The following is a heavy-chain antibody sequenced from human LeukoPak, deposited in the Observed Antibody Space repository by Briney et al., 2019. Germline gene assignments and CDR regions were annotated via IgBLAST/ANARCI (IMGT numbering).Heavy chain of an antibody. CDR1: GYTFTSYY. V-gene: IGHV1-46*01. CDR2: INPSGGST. D-gene: IGHD3-22*01. CDR3: ARENYYDSSGSTPNYFDY. Sequence: GASVRVSCKASGYTFTSYYMHWVRQAPGQGLEWMGIINPSGGSTSYAQKFQGRVTMTRDMSTSTVYMELSSLRSEDTAVYYCARENYYDSSGSTPNYFDYWAREPWSPSPQ. J-gene: IGHJ4*02.